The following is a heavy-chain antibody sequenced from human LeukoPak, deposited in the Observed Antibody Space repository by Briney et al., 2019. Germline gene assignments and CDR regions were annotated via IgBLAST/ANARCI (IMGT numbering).Heavy chain of an antibody. CDR3: ARWRSGSCSD. CDR2: IYSGGST. Sequence: GGSLRLSCAASGFSVSNNYMNWVRQAPGKGLEWVSVIYSGGSTYYADSVKGRFTISRDNSKNTLYLQMNSLRAEDTAVYYCARWRSGSCSDWGQGTLVTVSS. CDR1: GFSVSNNY. J-gene: IGHJ4*02. V-gene: IGHV3-53*01. D-gene: IGHD2-15*01.